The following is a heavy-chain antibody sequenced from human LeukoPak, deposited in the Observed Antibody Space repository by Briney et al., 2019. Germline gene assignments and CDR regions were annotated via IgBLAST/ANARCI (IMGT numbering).Heavy chain of an antibody. Sequence: ASVKVSCKASRYTFTSYYMHWVRQAPGQGLEWMGIINPSGGSTSYAQKFQGRVTMTRDTSTSTVYMELSSLRSEDTAVYYCASHTSSGWYYFDYWGQGTLVTVSS. CDR3: ASHTSSGWYYFDY. V-gene: IGHV1-46*01. J-gene: IGHJ4*02. CDR2: INPSGGST. D-gene: IGHD6-19*01. CDR1: RYTFTSYY.